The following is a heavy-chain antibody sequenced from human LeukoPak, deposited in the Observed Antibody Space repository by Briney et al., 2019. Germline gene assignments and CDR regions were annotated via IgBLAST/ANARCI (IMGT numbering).Heavy chain of an antibody. CDR1: GFTFSNYA. Sequence: QPGESLRLSCAASGFTFSNYAISWVRQAPGKGLEWVSRIKSDGSTNYADSVKGRFTISRDNAKNTVSLQMNSLRAEDTGVYYCARAPSEIGGYYPEYFRHWGQGTLVTVSS. D-gene: IGHD3-22*01. CDR3: ARAPSEIGGYYPEYFRH. J-gene: IGHJ1*01. V-gene: IGHV3-74*01. CDR2: IKSDGST.